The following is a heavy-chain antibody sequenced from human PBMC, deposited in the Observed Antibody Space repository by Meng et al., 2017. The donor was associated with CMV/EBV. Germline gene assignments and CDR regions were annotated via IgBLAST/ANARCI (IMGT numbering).Heavy chain of an antibody. J-gene: IGHJ4*03. CDR3: AANIGGSYEGLYYFDY. CDR2: ISSSGSTI. D-gene: IGHD1-26*01. V-gene: IGHV3-11*01. Sequence: GESLKISCAASGFTFSDYYMSWIRQAPGKGLEWVSYISSSGSTIYYADSVKGRFTISRDNAKNSLYLQMNSLRAEDTAVYYCAANIGGSYEGLYYFDYWGQGTTVTVSS. CDR1: GFTFSDYY.